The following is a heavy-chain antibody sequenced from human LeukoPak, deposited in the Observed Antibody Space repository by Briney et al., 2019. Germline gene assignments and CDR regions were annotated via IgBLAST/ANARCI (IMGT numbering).Heavy chain of an antibody. CDR1: GFSFSTC. Sequence: GGSLRLSCAASGFSFSTCMNWVRQAPGKGLEWVSYISSSSSTIYYADSVKGRFTISRDNAENSLYLQMNSLRAEDTAVYYCARRLVAGSLDYWGQGTLVTVSS. CDR3: ARRLVAGSLDY. J-gene: IGHJ4*02. V-gene: IGHV3-48*04. CDR2: ISSSSSTI. D-gene: IGHD6-19*01.